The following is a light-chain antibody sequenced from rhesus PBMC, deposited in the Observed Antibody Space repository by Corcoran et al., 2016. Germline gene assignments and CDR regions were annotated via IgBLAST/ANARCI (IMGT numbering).Light chain of an antibody. CDR2: SAS. CDR3: PHYYSYPPT. Sequence: DIQMSQSPSSLSASVGDTVTITCRASQSFSTSLAWYQQKPGKAPNLLIYSASSLQSGVPSRFSGSKSGTDFTLTLRSLQPEDISSYYCPHYYSYPPTFGQGTKVEIK. V-gene: IGKV1-46*01. CDR1: QSFSTS. J-gene: IGKJ1*01.